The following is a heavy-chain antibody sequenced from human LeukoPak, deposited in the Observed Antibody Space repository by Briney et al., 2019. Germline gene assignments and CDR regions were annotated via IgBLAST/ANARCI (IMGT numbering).Heavy chain of an antibody. Sequence: ASVKVSCKASGHTFTGYYMHWVRQAPGQGLEWMGGIIPIFGTANYAQKLQGRVTITADESTSTAYMELSSLRSEDTAVYYCARPAEEHIVVVTAFDYWGQGTLVTVSS. V-gene: IGHV1-69*13. J-gene: IGHJ4*02. CDR2: IIPIFGTA. CDR3: ARPAEEHIVVVTAFDY. D-gene: IGHD2-21*02. CDR1: GHTFTGYY.